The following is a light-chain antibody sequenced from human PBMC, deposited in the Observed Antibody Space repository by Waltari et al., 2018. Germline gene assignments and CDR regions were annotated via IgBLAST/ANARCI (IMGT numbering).Light chain of an antibody. J-gene: IGKJ4*01. CDR1: RDITNH. V-gene: IGKV1-39*01. CDR2: AAS. CDR3: QQTYNIPRT. Sequence: DIQMTQSPSSLSASVGDRVTITCRASRDITNHVNWYQQKAGKAPQLLIYAASSLQGGVPSRFSGGGSGTDFNLTITSLRPDDFATYYCQQTYNIPRTFGGGTKVEIK.